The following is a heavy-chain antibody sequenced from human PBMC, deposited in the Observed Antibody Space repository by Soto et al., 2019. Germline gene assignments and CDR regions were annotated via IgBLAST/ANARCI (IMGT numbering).Heavy chain of an antibody. CDR2: IEHNGNN. CDR1: GGTFSGYF. Sequence: SETLSLTCAVSGGTFSGYFWSWVRQPPGKGLEWIGEIEHNGNNNINPSLKSRVTMPVDTSKNQISLTLTSVTAADTAVYYCARDFRYFPYWGQGTRGT. J-gene: IGHJ4*02. CDR3: ARDFRYFPY. D-gene: IGHD3-10*01. V-gene: IGHV4-34*01.